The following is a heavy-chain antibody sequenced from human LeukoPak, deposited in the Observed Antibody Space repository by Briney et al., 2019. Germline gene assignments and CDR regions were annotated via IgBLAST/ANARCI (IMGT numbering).Heavy chain of an antibody. J-gene: IGHJ5*02. D-gene: IGHD4-17*01. CDR1: GGSFSGYY. CDR2: INHSGST. V-gene: IGHV4-34*01. Sequence: PSETLSLTCAVYGGSFSGYYWSWIRQPPGKGVEGIGEINHSGSTNYNPSLKSRVTISVNTSKNQFSLKLSSVTAADTAVYYCARGSYDYGDYGWFDPWGQGTLVTVSS. CDR3: ARGSYDYGDYGWFDP.